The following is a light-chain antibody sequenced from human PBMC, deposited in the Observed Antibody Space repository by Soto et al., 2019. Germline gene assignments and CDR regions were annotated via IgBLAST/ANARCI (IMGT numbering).Light chain of an antibody. CDR3: ATWDDTLSGLV. J-gene: IGLJ3*02. CDR1: SSNVGTNF. CDR2: RNN. V-gene: IGLV1-47*01. Sequence: QSVLTQSPSASGTPGQRVTISCSGGSSNVGTNFVYWYQELPGTAPKLLIHRNNQRPSGVPDRFSGSKSGTSASLAISGLRSEDEADYYCATWDDTLSGLVFGGGTKVTVL.